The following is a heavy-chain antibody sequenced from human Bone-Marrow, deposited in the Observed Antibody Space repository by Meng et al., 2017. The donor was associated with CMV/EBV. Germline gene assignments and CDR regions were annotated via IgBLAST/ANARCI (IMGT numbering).Heavy chain of an antibody. CDR1: GGSFSGYY. D-gene: IGHD2-2*02. J-gene: IGHJ6*02. CDR2: INHSGST. V-gene: IGHV4-34*01. CDR3: ARGLRYCSSTSCYRPYYYYYYGMDV. Sequence: SETLSLTCAVYGGSFSGYYWSWIRQPPGKGLEWIGEINHSGSTNYNPSLKSRVTISVDTSKNQFSLKLSSVTAADTAVYYCARGLRYCSSTSCYRPYYYYYYGMDVWGQGTTVTVS.